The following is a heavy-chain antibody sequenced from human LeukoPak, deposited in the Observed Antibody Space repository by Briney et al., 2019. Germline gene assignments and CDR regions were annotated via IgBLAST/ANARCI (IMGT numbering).Heavy chain of an antibody. J-gene: IGHJ3*02. CDR1: GFTLSSYW. CDR2: INSDGSGI. Sequence: RAGGSLRLSCAVSGFTLSSYWMHWVRQLPGKGLVWVSRINSDGSGISYAGSVKGRFTISRDNAKNTLYLQMNSLRAEDTAVYYCARGNAHAYYIWGQRVIVTVAS. CDR3: ARGNAHAYYI. V-gene: IGHV3-74*01.